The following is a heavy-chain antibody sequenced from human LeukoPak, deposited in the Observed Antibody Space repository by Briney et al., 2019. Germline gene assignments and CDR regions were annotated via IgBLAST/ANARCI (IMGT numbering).Heavy chain of an antibody. CDR2: ISGSGDTT. CDR3: AKDSSGYPPFDY. D-gene: IGHD3-22*01. J-gene: IGHJ4*02. V-gene: IGHV3-23*01. Sequence: GGSLRLSCAASGFTFSSYAMSWVRQAPGKGLEWVSAISGSGDTTYYADSVKGRFTMSRDNSKNTLYLQMNSLRADDTAVYYCAKDSSGYPPFDYWGQGTLVTVSS. CDR1: GFTFSSYA.